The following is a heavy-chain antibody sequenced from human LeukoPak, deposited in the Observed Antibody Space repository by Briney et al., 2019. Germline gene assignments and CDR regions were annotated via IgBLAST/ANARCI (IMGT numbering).Heavy chain of an antibody. V-gene: IGHV1-18*04. J-gene: IGHJ4*02. D-gene: IGHD2-15*01. CDR1: GYTFTGYY. CDR2: ISAYNGNT. Sequence: ASVKVSCKASGYTFTGYYMHWVRQAPGQGLEWMGWISAYNGNTNYAQKLQGRVTMTTDTSTSTAYMELRSLRSDDTAVYYCARVDVAATTPPFDYWGQGTLVTVPS. CDR3: ARVDVAATTPPFDY.